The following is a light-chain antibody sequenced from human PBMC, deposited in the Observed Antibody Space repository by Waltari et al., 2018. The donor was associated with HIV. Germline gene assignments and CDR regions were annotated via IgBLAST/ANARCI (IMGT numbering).Light chain of an antibody. Sequence: EIVMTQSPATLSVSLGERATLSCRASQSVSSNLAWYQQKPGQAPRLLIYGATARATGIPARFSGSGSGTEFTLTISSLQSEDFVLYYCQQSYNWYTFGQGTQLEIK. J-gene: IGKJ2*01. CDR1: QSVSSN. CDR3: QQSYNWYT. V-gene: IGKV3-15*01. CDR2: GAT.